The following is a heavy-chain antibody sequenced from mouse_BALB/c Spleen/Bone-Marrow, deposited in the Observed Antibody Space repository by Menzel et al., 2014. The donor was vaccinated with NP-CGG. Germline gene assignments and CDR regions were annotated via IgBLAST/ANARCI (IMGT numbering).Heavy chain of an antibody. Sequence: VMLVESGPGLVAPSQSLSITCTVSGISLTGYGVNWVRQPPGKGLEWLGMIWGDGSTDYNSALKSRLSISKDNSKSQVFLKMNSLQTDDTARYYCARGGNYYAMDYWGQGTSVTVSS. CDR3: ARGGNYYAMDY. V-gene: IGHV2-6-7*01. CDR1: GISLTGYG. CDR2: IWGDGST. D-gene: IGHD2-1*01. J-gene: IGHJ4*01.